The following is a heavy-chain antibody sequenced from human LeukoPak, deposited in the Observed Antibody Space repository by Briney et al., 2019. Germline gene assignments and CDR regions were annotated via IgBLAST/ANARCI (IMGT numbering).Heavy chain of an antibody. CDR3: AKTPGGAAGNRVFDH. CDR1: GFTFSSHA. V-gene: IGHV3-23*01. D-gene: IGHD6-13*01. J-gene: IGHJ4*02. Sequence: GGSLRLSCAASGFTFSSHAMSWVRQAPGKGLEWVSAISASGDGIYYTDSVKGRFTMSRDNSKDTLYLQMNSPRADDTAVYYCAKTPGGAAGNRVFDHWGQGALVTVSS. CDR2: ISASGDGI.